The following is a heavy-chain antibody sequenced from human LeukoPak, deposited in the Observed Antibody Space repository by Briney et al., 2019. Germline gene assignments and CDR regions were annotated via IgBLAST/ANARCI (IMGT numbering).Heavy chain of an antibody. D-gene: IGHD2-2*01. CDR3: VKAGCSSTRCYGNY. CDR2: ISSNGGST. CDR1: GFTFSDYA. Sequence: PGGSLRLSCSASGFTFSDYAIHWVRQAPGKGLEYVSAISSNGGSTYYADSVKGRFTISRDHSKNTLYLQMSSLRAEDTAVYYCVKAGCSSTRCYGNYWGQGTLVTVSS. J-gene: IGHJ4*02. V-gene: IGHV3-64D*09.